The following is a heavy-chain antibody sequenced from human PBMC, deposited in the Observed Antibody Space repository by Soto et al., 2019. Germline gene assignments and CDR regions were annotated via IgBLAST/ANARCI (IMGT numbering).Heavy chain of an antibody. Sequence: SETLSLTCAVSGGSISSSNWWSWVRQPPGKGLEWIGEIYHSGSTNYNPSLKSRVTISVDKSKNQFSLKLSSVTAADTAVYYCARDSYYDFWSGYYDYYGMDVWGQGTTVTV. J-gene: IGHJ6*02. D-gene: IGHD3-3*01. CDR2: IYHSGST. V-gene: IGHV4-4*02. CDR3: ARDSYYDFWSGYYDYYGMDV. CDR1: GGSISSSNW.